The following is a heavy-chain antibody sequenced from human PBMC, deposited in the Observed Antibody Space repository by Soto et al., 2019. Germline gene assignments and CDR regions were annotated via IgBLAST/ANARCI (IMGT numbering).Heavy chain of an antibody. D-gene: IGHD6-19*01. Sequence: QVQLQQWGAGLLKPSETLSLTCAVYGGSFSGYYWSWIRQPPGKGLEWIGEINHSGSTNYNPSLKSGVTISVGTSKNQFSLKLSSVTAADTAVYYCARQAVAAPFDYWGQGTLVTVSS. CDR3: ARQAVAAPFDY. CDR2: INHSGST. CDR1: GGSFSGYY. J-gene: IGHJ4*02. V-gene: IGHV4-34*01.